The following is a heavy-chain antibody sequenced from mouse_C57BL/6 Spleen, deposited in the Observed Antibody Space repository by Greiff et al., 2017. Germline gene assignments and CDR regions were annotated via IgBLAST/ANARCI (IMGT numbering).Heavy chain of an antibody. CDR3: ARPGGY. D-gene: IGHD4-1*01. CDR1: GYTFTSYW. V-gene: IGHV1-50*01. Sequence: QVQLQQSGAELVKPGASVKLSCKASGYTFTSYWMQWVKQRPGQGLEWIGEIDPSDSYTNYNQKFKGKATLTVDTSSSTAYMQLSSLTSEDSAVYYCARPGGYWGQGTTLTVSS. J-gene: IGHJ2*01. CDR2: IDPSDSYT.